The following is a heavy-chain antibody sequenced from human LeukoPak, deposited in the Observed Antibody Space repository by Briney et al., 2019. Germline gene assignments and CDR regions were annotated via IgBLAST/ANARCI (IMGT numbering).Heavy chain of an antibody. J-gene: IGHJ4*02. D-gene: IGHD3-10*01. CDR1: GGSFSGYY. V-gene: IGHV4-34*01. CDR2: INHSGST. Sequence: SETLSLTCAVYGGSFSGYYWSWIRQPPGKGLEWIGEINHSGSTNYNPSLKSRVTISVDTSKNQLSLKLTSVTAADMAVYYCARGFRGPNFDYWGQGTLVTVSS. CDR3: ARGFRGPNFDY.